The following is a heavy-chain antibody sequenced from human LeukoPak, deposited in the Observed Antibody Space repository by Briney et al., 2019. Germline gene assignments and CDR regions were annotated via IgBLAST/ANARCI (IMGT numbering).Heavy chain of an antibody. V-gene: IGHV3-15*01. CDR1: GFIFSDAW. CDR2: IKRIADGGPT. Sequence: GRARRFSCAASGFIFSDAWMTWVRQAPGKGLEWVGRIKRIADGGPTDYAAPVKGRFTISRDDSKNTLYLQMNSLKIEDTAVYYCSTNQALDIWGQGTKVTVSS. J-gene: IGHJ3*02. CDR3: STNQALDI.